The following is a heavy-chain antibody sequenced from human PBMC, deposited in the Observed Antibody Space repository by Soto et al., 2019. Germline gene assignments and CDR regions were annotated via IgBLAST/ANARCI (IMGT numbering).Heavy chain of an antibody. Sequence: SATLSLTCIVSGGSISSYYWSWIRQPPGKGLEWIGYIYYSGSTNYNPSLKSRVTISVDTSKNQFSLKLSSVIAADTAVYYCARADYYDSSGYDYWGQGTLVTVSS. J-gene: IGHJ4*02. V-gene: IGHV4-59*01. CDR2: IYYSGST. CDR3: ARADYYDSSGYDY. D-gene: IGHD3-22*01. CDR1: GGSISSYY.